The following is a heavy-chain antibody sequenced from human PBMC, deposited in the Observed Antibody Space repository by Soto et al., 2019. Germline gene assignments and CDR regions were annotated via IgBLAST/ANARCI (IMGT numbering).Heavy chain of an antibody. D-gene: IGHD2-8*01. CDR3: ARHHIVLMVYLNWFDP. V-gene: IGHV4-39*01. CDR2: IYYSGST. J-gene: IGHJ5*02. Sequence: PSETLSLTCTVSGGSISSSSYYWGWIRQPPGKGLEWIGSIYYSGSTYYNPSLKSRATISVDTSKNQFSLKLSSVTAADTAVYYCARHHIVLMVYLNWFDPWGQGTLVTVSS. CDR1: GGSISSSSYY.